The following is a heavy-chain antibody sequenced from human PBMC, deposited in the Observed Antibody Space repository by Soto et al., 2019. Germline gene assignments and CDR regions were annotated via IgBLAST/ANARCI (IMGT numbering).Heavy chain of an antibody. CDR1: GFTFSSYG. D-gene: IGHD3-10*01. J-gene: IGHJ3*02. V-gene: IGHV3-30*18. CDR2: ISYDGSNK. CDR3: AKDLNDYGSGSYSLDAFDI. Sequence: GGSLRLSCVASGFTFSSYGMHWVRQAPGKGLEWVAVISYDGSNKYYADSVKGRFTISRDNSKNTLYLQMNSLRAEDTAVYYCAKDLNDYGSGSYSLDAFDIWGQGTMVTVSS.